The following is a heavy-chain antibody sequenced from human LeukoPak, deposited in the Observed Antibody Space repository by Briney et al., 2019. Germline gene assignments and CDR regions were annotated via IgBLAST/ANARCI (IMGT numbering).Heavy chain of an antibody. CDR3: AKDKVAGTWGYYFDY. D-gene: IGHD6-19*01. CDR1: GFTFSSYG. J-gene: IGHJ4*02. CDR2: IWYDGSNK. V-gene: IGHV3-33*06. Sequence: GGSLRLSCAASGFTFSSYGMHWVRQAPGKGLEWVAVIWYDGSNKYYADSVKGRFTISRDNSKNTLYLQMNSLRAEDTAVYYCAKDKVAGTWGYYFDYWGQGTLVTVSS.